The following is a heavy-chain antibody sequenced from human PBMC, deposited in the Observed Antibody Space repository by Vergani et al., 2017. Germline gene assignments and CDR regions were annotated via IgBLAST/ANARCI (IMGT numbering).Heavy chain of an antibody. CDR2: ISGSGGST. CDR1: GFTFSSYA. Sequence: EVQLLESGGGLVQPGGSLRLSCAASGFTFSSYAMSWVRQAPGKGLEWVSAISGSGGSTYSADSVKVRFTISRDNSKNTLYLQMNSLRAEDTAVYYCAKDLRVERYDFWSGYYGAYFDYWGQGTLVTVSS. J-gene: IGHJ4*02. V-gene: IGHV3-23*01. D-gene: IGHD3-3*01. CDR3: AKDLRVERYDFWSGYYGAYFDY.